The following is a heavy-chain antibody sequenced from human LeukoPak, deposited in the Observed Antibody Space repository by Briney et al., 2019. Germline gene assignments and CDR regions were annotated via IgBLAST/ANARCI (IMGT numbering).Heavy chain of an antibody. CDR2: ISGSGSFT. CDR3: AKDRNDYYDSSGSDY. D-gene: IGHD3-22*01. Sequence: TGGSLRLSCAASGFTFKNYAMSWVRQAPGMGLEWVSAISGSGSFTSYTDSVKGRFTISRDNSKNTLFLQMNSLRAEDTAVYYCAKDRNDYYDSSGSDYWGQGTRVTVSS. V-gene: IGHV3-23*01. J-gene: IGHJ4*02. CDR1: GFTFKNYA.